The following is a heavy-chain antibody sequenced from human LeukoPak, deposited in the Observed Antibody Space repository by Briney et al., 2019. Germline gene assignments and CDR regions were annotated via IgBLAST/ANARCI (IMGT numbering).Heavy chain of an antibody. CDR3: AKDSRGYGDFDY. V-gene: IGHV3-30*04. J-gene: IGHJ4*02. CDR2: ISYDGSNK. Sequence: GGSLRLSCAASGFTFSSYAMHWVRQAPGKGLEWVAVISYDGSNKYYADSVKGRFTISRDNSKNTLYLQMNSLRAEDTAVYYCAKDSRGYGDFDYWGQGTLVTVSS. CDR1: GFTFSSYA. D-gene: IGHD6-25*01.